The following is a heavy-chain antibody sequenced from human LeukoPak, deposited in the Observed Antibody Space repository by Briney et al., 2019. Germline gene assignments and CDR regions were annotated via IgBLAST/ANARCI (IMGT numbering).Heavy chain of an antibody. CDR2: INASGST. J-gene: IGHJ5*02. V-gene: IGHV4-39*07. D-gene: IGHD5-12*01. CDR3: ARGMAVAYDYNWFDP. Sequence: PSETLSLTCTVSGGSISSSSYYWGWIRQPPGKGLEWIGRINASGSTRFNPSLKSRVTMSVDTSKNQFSLKLSSVTAADTAVYFCARGMAVAYDYNWFDPWGQGILVTVSS. CDR1: GGSISSSSYY.